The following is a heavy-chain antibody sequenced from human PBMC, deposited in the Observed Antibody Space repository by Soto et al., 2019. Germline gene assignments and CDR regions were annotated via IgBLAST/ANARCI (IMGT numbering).Heavy chain of an antibody. V-gene: IGHV1-69*02. Sequence: SVKVSCKASGGTFSSYTISWVRQAPGQGLEWMGRIIPILGIANYAQKFQGRVTITADKSTSTAYMELSSLRSEDTAVYYCARGGYCSSTSCLTFDPWGQGTLVTVSS. CDR3: ARGGYCSSTSCLTFDP. J-gene: IGHJ5*02. CDR1: GGTFSSYT. CDR2: IIPILGIA. D-gene: IGHD2-2*01.